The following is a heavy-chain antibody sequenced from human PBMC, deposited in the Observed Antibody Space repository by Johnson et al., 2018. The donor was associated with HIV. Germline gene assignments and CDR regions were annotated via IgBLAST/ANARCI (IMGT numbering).Heavy chain of an antibody. CDR1: GFTFSDYY. D-gene: IGHD1-26*01. V-gene: IGHV3-11*04. CDR3: AKDRGSGDVFDI. Sequence: QVQLVESGGGLVKPGGSLRLSCAASGFTFSDYYMSWIRPAPGKGLAWVSYISSSGSTIYYAASVKGRFTIPRDNTKKSLYLQMNSLRAEDTAVYYCAKDRGSGDVFDIWGQGTMVTVSS. J-gene: IGHJ3*02. CDR2: ISSSGSTI.